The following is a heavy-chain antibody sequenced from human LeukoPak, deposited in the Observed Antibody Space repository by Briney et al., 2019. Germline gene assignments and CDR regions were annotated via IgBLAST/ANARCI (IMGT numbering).Heavy chain of an antibody. CDR3: AGDDYYDSR. D-gene: IGHD3-22*01. CDR2: IYYSGST. Sequence: SETLSLTCSVSGASISDYYWSWIRQPPGKGLEWTGQIYYSGSTNYNPSLKSRVTISIDTSKNQVSLRLNSVTAADTAVYYCAGDDYYDSRWGQGTLVTVSS. V-gene: IGHV4-59*12. J-gene: IGHJ4*02. CDR1: GASISDYY.